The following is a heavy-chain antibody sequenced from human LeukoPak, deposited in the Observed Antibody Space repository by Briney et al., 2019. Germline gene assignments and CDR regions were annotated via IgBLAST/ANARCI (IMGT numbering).Heavy chain of an antibody. Sequence: GASVKVSCKVSGYTLTELSMHWVRQAPGKGLEWMGGFDPEDGEIIYAQKFQGRVTMTEDTSTDTAYMELSSLRSEDTAVYYCATEDTAMVTKALGYYYYGMDVWGQGTTVTVSS. CDR1: GYTLTELS. D-gene: IGHD5-18*01. V-gene: IGHV1-24*01. J-gene: IGHJ6*02. CDR2: FDPEDGEI. CDR3: ATEDTAMVTKALGYYYYGMDV.